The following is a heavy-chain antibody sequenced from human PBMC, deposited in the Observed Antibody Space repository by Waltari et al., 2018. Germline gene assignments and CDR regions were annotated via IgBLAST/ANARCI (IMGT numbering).Heavy chain of an antibody. D-gene: IGHD6-13*01. Sequence: QVQLQQWGAGLLKPSETLSLTCAVYGGSFSGYYWSWIRQPPGKGLEWIGEINQSGSTNYNPSLKSRVTISVDTSKNQFSLKLSSVTAADTAVYYCARGYSSSWSLFGYWGQGTLVTVSS. J-gene: IGHJ4*02. CDR1: GGSFSGYY. CDR2: INQSGST. CDR3: ARGYSSSWSLFGY. V-gene: IGHV4-34*01.